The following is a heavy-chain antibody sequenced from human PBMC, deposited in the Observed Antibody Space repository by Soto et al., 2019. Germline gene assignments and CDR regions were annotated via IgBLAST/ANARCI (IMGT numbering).Heavy chain of an antibody. J-gene: IGHJ6*02. CDR2: IIPIFGTA. CDR1: GGTFSSYA. D-gene: IGHD5-18*01. CDR3: ARDSPDTAMVPGYYYGMDV. Sequence: SVKVSCKASGGTFSSYAISWVRQAPGQGLEWMGGIIPIFGTANYAQKFQGRVTITADESTSTAYMELSSLRSEDTVVYYCARDSPDTAMVPGYYYGMDVWGQGTTVTVSS. V-gene: IGHV1-69*13.